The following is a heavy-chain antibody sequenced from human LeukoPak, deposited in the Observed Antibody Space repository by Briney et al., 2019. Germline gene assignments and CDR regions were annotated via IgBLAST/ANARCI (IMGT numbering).Heavy chain of an antibody. V-gene: IGHV4-39*02. CDR1: GGSISSSGYY. D-gene: IGHD6-19*01. CDR3: AREVAAVADY. Sequence: PSETLSLTCTVSGGSISSSGYYWGWIRQPPGKGLEWIGSIYYSGSTYYNPSLKSRVTISVDTSKNQFSLKLSSVTAADTAVYYCAREVAAVADYWGQGTLVTVSS. CDR2: IYYSGST. J-gene: IGHJ4*02.